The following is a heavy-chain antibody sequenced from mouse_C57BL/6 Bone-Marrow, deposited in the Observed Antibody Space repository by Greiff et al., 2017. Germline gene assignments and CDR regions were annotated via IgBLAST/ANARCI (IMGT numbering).Heavy chain of an antibody. Sequence: QVQLKESGAELARPGASVKLSCKASGYTFTSYGISWVKQRTGQGLEWIGEIYPRSGNTYYNEKFKGKATLTADKSSSTAYMELRSLTSEDSAVYFCARRGITTVVAPNDYWGQGTTLTVSS. J-gene: IGHJ2*01. CDR1: GYTFTSYG. CDR2: IYPRSGNT. CDR3: ARRGITTVVAPNDY. D-gene: IGHD1-1*01. V-gene: IGHV1-81*01.